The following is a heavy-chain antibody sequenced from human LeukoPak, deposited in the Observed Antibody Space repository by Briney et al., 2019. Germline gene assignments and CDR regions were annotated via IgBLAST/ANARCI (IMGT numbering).Heavy chain of an antibody. D-gene: IGHD3-16*01. CDR1: GFTFSSYA. V-gene: IGHV3-23*01. CDR3: ARDFSRLGESISR. J-gene: IGHJ4*02. CDR2: ISGSGGST. Sequence: PGGSLRLSCAASGFTFSSYAMSWVRQAPGKGLEWVSAISGSGGSTYYADSVKGRFTISRDNAKSALYLQMKTLRAEDTAVYYCARDFSRLGESISRWGQGTLVTASS.